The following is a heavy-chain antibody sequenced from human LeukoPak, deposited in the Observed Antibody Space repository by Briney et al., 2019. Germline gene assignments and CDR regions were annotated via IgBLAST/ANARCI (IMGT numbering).Heavy chain of an antibody. Sequence: SETLSLTCTVSGGSISSYYWSWIRQPAGKGLEWIGRIYTSGSTNYNPSLKSRVTMSVDTSKNQFSLKLSSVTAADTAVYYCARGMYYDSSGYYHDYWGQGTLVTVSS. CDR1: GGSISSYY. CDR3: ARGMYYDSSGYYHDY. J-gene: IGHJ4*02. D-gene: IGHD3-22*01. CDR2: IYTSGST. V-gene: IGHV4-4*07.